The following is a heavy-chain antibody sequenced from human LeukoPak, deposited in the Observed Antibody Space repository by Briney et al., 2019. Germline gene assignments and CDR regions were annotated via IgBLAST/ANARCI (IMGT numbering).Heavy chain of an antibody. CDR3: ARAKGGSYYQGNRGWFDP. CDR2: INHSGST. CDR1: GGSFSGYY. V-gene: IGHV4-34*01. Sequence: PSETLSLTCAVYGGSFSGYYWSWIRQPPGKGLEWIGEINHSGSTNYNPPLKSRVTISVDTSKNQFSLKLSSVTAADTAVYYCARAKGGSYYQGNRGWFDPWGQGTLVTVSS. D-gene: IGHD1-26*01. J-gene: IGHJ5*02.